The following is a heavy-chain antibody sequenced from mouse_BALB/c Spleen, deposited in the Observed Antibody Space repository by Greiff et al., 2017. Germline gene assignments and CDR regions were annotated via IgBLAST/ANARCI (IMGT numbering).Heavy chain of an antibody. V-gene: IGHV5-9-4*01. Sequence: VQLKESGGGLVKPGGSLKLSCAASGFTFSSYAMSWVRQSPEKRLEWVAEISSGGSYTYYPDTVTGRFTISRDNAKNTLYLEMSSLRSEDTAMYYCARELGRYYFDYWGQGTTLTVSS. CDR2: ISSGGSYT. D-gene: IGHD4-1*01. J-gene: IGHJ2*01. CDR1: GFTFSSYA. CDR3: ARELGRYYFDY.